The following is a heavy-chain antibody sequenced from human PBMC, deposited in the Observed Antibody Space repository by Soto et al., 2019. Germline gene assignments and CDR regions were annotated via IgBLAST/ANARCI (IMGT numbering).Heavy chain of an antibody. Sequence: GGSLRLSCAASGFTFSNAWMTWVRQAPGKGLEWVGHIKSKPDGGTTDYAAPVKGRFTISRDGSKNTLFLQMNTLKTEDTAVYYCTTAGLRDDAFDIWGQGTMVTVSS. V-gene: IGHV3-15*01. D-gene: IGHD2-21*01. CDR2: IKSKPDGGTT. CDR1: GFTFSNAW. CDR3: TTAGLRDDAFDI. J-gene: IGHJ3*02.